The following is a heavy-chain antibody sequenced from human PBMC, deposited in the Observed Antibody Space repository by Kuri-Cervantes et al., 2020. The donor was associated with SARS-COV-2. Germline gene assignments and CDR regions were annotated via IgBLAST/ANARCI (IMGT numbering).Heavy chain of an antibody. CDR3: ASVRLEGYYMDV. CDR2: IIPIFGTA. J-gene: IGHJ6*03. V-gene: IGHV1-69*13. D-gene: IGHD3-16*01. Sequence: SVKVSCKASGGTFSSYAISWVRQAPGQGLEWMGGIIPIFGTANYAQKFQGRVTITADESTSTAYMELSSLRSEDTAVYYCASVRLEGYYMDVWGKGTTVTVSS. CDR1: GGTFSSYA.